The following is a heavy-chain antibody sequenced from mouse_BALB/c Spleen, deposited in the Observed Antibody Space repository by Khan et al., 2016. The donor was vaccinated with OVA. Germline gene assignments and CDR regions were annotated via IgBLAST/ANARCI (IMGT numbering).Heavy chain of an antibody. CDR1: GFSLTNFG. CDR3: ARREYLMTWFAY. V-gene: IGHV2-2*02. Sequence: QIQLVQSGPGLVQPSQSLSITCTVSGFSLTNFGVHWVRQSPGKGLEWLGVIWSGGSTDYNAAFKSRLSISKDNSKSQVFFKMNSLQANDTATYYCARREYLMTWFAYWGQGTLVTVSA. J-gene: IGHJ3*01. CDR2: IWSGGST.